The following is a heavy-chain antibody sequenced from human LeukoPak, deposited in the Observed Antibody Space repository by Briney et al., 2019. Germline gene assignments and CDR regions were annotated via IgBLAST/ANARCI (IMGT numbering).Heavy chain of an antibody. CDR1: GGTFSSYA. J-gene: IGHJ4*02. Sequence: SVTVSCTASGGTFSSYAISWVRQAPGQGLEWMGGIIPIFGTANYAQKFQGRVTITADESTSTAYMELSSLRSEDTAVYYCARGPEGELDYWGQGTLVTVSS. V-gene: IGHV1-69*13. CDR3: ARGPEGELDY. CDR2: IIPIFGTA. D-gene: IGHD3-16*01.